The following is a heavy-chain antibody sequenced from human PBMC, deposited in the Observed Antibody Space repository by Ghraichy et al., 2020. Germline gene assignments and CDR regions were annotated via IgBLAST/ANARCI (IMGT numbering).Heavy chain of an antibody. V-gene: IGHV3-48*03. CDR1: GFIFNNYE. D-gene: IGHD4-17*01. J-gene: IGHJ4*02. CDR2: ISTTGLTV. Sequence: GGSLRLSCVASGFIFNNYEVNWVRQAPGKGLEWISHISTTGLTVEYADSVRGRFTISRDNAKSSLFLQMDSLRADDTAVYYCARVGPDNDYGDQGSFDYWGQGTLVTVS. CDR3: ARVGPDNDYGDQGSFDY.